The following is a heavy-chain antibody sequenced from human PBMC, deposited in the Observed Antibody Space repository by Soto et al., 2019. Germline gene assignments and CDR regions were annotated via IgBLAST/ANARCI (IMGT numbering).Heavy chain of an antibody. J-gene: IGHJ6*02. V-gene: IGHV5-51*01. CDR2: IYPDDSET. Sequence: GESLKISCKGSVYTFTGYWIAWVRQMPGKGLEWMGNIYPDDSETRYSPSFQGQVTISVDKSISTAYLQWSSLKASDTAMYYCARRRYQFYGMDVWGQGTTVTVSS. CDR1: VYTFTGYW. D-gene: IGHD1-20*01. CDR3: ARRRYQFYGMDV.